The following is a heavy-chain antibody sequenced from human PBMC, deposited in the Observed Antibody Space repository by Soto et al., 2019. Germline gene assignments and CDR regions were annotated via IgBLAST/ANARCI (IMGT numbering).Heavy chain of an antibody. CDR2: IYYSGST. CDR3: ATSNWFDP. J-gene: IGHJ5*02. CDR1: GGSISSRGYY. V-gene: IGHV4-39*01. Sequence: QLQLQESGPGLVKPSETLSLTCTVSGGSISSRGYYWGWIRQPPGKGLEWIGTIYYSGSTYYNPSLKRRATLSVDTSKHQSSLKLSSVTAADTAVYYCATSNWFDPWGQGPLVTVSS.